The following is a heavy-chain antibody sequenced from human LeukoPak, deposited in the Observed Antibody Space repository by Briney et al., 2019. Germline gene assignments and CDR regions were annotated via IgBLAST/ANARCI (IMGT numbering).Heavy chain of an antibody. Sequence: ASVTVSCTASGYTFTGYYMHWVRQAPGQGLGWMGWINPNSGGTNYAQKFQGWVTMTRDTSISTAYMELSRLRSDDTAVYYCARDPGDLNYFDYWGQGTLVTVSS. CDR3: ARDPGDLNYFDY. D-gene: IGHD7-27*01. J-gene: IGHJ4*02. CDR1: GYTFTGYY. CDR2: INPNSGGT. V-gene: IGHV1-2*04.